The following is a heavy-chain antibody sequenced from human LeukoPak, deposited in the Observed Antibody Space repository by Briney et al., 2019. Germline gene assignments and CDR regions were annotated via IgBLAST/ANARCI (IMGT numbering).Heavy chain of an antibody. CDR1: GGSISSSSYY. Sequence: SETLSLTCTVSGGSISSSSYYWGWIRQPPGKGLEWIGSIYYSGSTYYNPSLKSRVTISVDTSKNQFSLKLSSVTAADTAVYYCARFMIKGDCWGQGTLVTVSS. J-gene: IGHJ4*02. CDR2: IYYSGST. D-gene: IGHD3-16*01. CDR3: ARFMIKGDC. V-gene: IGHV4-39*07.